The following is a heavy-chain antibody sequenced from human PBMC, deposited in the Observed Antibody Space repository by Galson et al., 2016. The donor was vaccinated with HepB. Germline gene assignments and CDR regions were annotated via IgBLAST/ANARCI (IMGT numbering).Heavy chain of an antibody. CDR1: GFTFSMYG. Sequence: LRLSCAASGFTFSMYGRSWVRQAPGKGLEWVSSISGSRGNTYYADFVKGRFTISRDNSKNTVYLQMSSLRVDDTAVYYCAKVGWREYDGYWGQGTLVTVAS. D-gene: IGHD3-10*01. CDR3: AKVGWREYDGY. J-gene: IGHJ4*02. V-gene: IGHV3-23*01. CDR2: ISGSRGNT.